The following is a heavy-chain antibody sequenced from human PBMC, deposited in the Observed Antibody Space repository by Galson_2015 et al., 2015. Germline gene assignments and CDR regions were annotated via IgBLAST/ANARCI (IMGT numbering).Heavy chain of an antibody. J-gene: IGHJ5*02. CDR2: IYYSGST. V-gene: IGHV4-39*01. CDR1: GGSISSSSYY. CDR3: ARQRRYNWNRWFDP. Sequence: VSGGSISSSSYYWGWIRQPPGKGLEWIGSIYYSGSTYYNPSLKSRVTISVDTSKNQFSLKLSSVTAADTAVYYCARQRRYNWNRWFDPWGQGTLVTVSS. D-gene: IGHD1-20*01.